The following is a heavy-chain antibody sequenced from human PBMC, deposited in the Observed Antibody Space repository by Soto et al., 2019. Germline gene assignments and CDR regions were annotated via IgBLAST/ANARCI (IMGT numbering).Heavy chain of an antibody. V-gene: IGHV1-8*01. CDR3: ARAPTTYYGDYSGDY. Sequence: QVQLVQSGAEVKKPGSSVKVSCKASGGTFTSYDINWVRQATGQGLEWMGWMNPNSGNTGYAQKFQGRVTMTRNTSISTAYMELSSLRSEDTAVYYCARAPTTYYGDYSGDYWGQGTLVTVSS. CDR2: MNPNSGNT. J-gene: IGHJ4*02. CDR1: GGTFTSYD. D-gene: IGHD4-17*01.